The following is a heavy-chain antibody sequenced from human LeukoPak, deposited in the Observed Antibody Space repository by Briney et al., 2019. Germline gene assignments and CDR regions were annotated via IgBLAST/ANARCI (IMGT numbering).Heavy chain of an antibody. D-gene: IGHD6-13*01. J-gene: IGHJ4*02. CDR3: ARAPPQVSSSSWPGDH. V-gene: IGHV1-3*01. Sequence: ASVKVSCKASGYTFTSYAMHWVRQAPGQRLEWMGWINAGNGNTKYSQKFQGRVTITRDTSASTAYMELSSLRSEDTAVYYCARAPPQVSSSSWPGDHWGQGTLVTVSS. CDR2: INAGNGNT. CDR1: GYTFTSYA.